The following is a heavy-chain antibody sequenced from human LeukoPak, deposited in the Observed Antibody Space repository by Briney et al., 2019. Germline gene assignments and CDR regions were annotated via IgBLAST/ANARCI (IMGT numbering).Heavy chain of an antibody. CDR1: GGSISSGGYS. D-gene: IGHD6-13*01. CDR2: IYHSGST. Sequence: SQTLSLTCAVSGGSISSGGYSWSWIRQPPGKGLEWIGYIYHSGSTYYNPSPKSRVTISVDRSKNQFSLKLSSVTAADTAVYYCARVVAAALIDYWGQGTLVTVSS. CDR3: ARVVAAALIDY. V-gene: IGHV4-30-2*01. J-gene: IGHJ4*02.